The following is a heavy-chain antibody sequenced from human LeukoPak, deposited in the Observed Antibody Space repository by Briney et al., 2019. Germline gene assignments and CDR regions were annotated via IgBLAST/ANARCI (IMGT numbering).Heavy chain of an antibody. Sequence: GGSLRLSCAASGFIFTNYFMSWVRQAPGKGLEWVASIKHDGSEKYYVDSVRGRFTISRDNTMNSLYLQMSSLKAEDTAVYYCATDRGWRTSGYYLYYFEYWGQGTLVTFSS. CDR1: GFIFTNYF. CDR2: IKHDGSEK. J-gene: IGHJ4*02. CDR3: ATDRGWRTSGYYLYYFEY. V-gene: IGHV3-7*01. D-gene: IGHD3-3*01.